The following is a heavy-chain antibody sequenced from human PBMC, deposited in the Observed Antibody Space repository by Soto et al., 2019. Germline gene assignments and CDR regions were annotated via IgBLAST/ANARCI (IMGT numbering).Heavy chain of an antibody. CDR1: GFTFSSYA. D-gene: IGHD6-13*01. V-gene: IGHV3-30-3*01. J-gene: IGHJ6*02. CDR2: ISYDGSNK. Sequence: QVQLVESGGGVVQPGRSLRLSCAASGFTFSSYAMHWVRQAPGKGLEWVAVISYDGSNKYYADSVKGRFTISRDNSKNSLYLQMNSLRAEGTAVYYCARVRDSSSWYRDYCGMDVWGQGTTVVVSS. CDR3: ARVRDSSSWYRDYCGMDV.